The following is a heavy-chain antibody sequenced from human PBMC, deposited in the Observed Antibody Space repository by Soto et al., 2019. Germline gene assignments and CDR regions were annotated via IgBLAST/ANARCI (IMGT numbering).Heavy chain of an antibody. CDR3: ARENSGYSSGWTAFDY. CDR1: GGTFSSYA. Sequence: QVQLVQSGAEVKKPGSSVKVSCKASGGTFSSYAISWVRQAPGQGLEWMGGIIPIFGTANYAQKFQGRVTITADKSTSTAYRELSSLRSEDTAVYYCARENSGYSSGWTAFDYWGQGTLVTVSS. J-gene: IGHJ4*02. D-gene: IGHD6-19*01. CDR2: IIPIFGTA. V-gene: IGHV1-69*06.